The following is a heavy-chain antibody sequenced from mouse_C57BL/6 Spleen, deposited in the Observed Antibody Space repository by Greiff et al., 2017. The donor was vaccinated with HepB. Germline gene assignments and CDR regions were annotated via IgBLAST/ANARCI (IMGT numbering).Heavy chain of an antibody. D-gene: IGHD2-12*01. CDR2: IDPETGGT. CDR1: GYTFTDYE. Sequence: QVQLQQSGAELVRPGASVTLSCKASGYTFTDYEMHWVKQTPVQGLEWIGAIDPETGGTAYNQKFKGKAILTADKSSSTAYMELRSLTSEDSAVYYCTRPLRGWGQGTLVTVSA. CDR3: TRPLRG. V-gene: IGHV1-15*01. J-gene: IGHJ3*02.